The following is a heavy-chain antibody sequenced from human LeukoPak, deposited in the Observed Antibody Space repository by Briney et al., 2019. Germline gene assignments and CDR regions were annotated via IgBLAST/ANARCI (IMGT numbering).Heavy chain of an antibody. V-gene: IGHV3-23*01. CDR1: GFTFSSYA. D-gene: IGHD6-13*01. J-gene: IGHJ4*02. Sequence: GGSLRLSCAASGFTFSSYAMSWVRQAPGKGLEWASAISGSGGSTYYADSVKGRFTISRDNSKNTLYLQMNSLRAEDTAVYYCAMGSTSSSWFHWGQGTLVTVSS. CDR2: ISGSGGST. CDR3: AMGSTSSSWFH.